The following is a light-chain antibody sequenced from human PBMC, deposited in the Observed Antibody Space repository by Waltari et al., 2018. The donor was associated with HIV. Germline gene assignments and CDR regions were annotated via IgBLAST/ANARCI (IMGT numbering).Light chain of an antibody. CDR1: QSVSTI. CDR3: QQYDNWPYT. Sequence: EIVMTQSPATLSVSPGDRATLSCTASQSVSTILAWYRQKPGQAPRLLIHSASTRATGILARFSGSGSGTEFTLTISSLQSEDFAVYYCQQYDNWPYTFGQGTKLEIK. V-gene: IGKV3-15*01. J-gene: IGKJ2*01. CDR2: SAS.